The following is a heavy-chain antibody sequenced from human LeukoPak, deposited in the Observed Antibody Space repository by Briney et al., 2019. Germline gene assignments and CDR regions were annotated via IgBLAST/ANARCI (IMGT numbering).Heavy chain of an antibody. CDR2: IVGSGATT. CDR1: GFTFSNYA. D-gene: IGHD3-22*01. Sequence: PGGSLRLSCAASGFTFSNYAMTWVRQAPGKGLEWVSTIVGSGATTYYADSVKGRFTISRDNSKNTLYLQMNSLRAEDTAVYYCAKGYYDSSGHYFDDWGQGTLVTVSS. J-gene: IGHJ4*02. CDR3: AKGYYDSSGHYFDD. V-gene: IGHV3-23*01.